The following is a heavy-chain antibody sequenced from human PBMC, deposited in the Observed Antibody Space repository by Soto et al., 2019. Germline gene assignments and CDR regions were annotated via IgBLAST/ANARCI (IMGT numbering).Heavy chain of an antibody. Sequence: EVQLVESGGGLVQPGRSLRLSCAASGFTFDDYAMHWVRQAPGKGLEWVSGISWNSGSIGYADSVKGRFTISRDNAKNYLYLQMNSRRAEDTALYYCAKGVYSSSPQRGYYYGMDVWGQGTTVTVSS. CDR1: GFTFDDYA. V-gene: IGHV3-9*01. CDR2: ISWNSGSI. J-gene: IGHJ6*02. D-gene: IGHD6-6*01. CDR3: AKGVYSSSPQRGYYYGMDV.